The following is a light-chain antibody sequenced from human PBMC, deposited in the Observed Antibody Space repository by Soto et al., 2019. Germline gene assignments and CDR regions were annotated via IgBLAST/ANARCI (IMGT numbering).Light chain of an antibody. CDR1: QGINNL. V-gene: IGKV1-17*01. CDR3: LQHDTYPFT. CDR2: AAS. Sequence: DIQMTQSPSSLSASVGDRVTITCRASQGINNLLCWYQQGPGKAPKRLIYAASNLEGGVPSRFRGSGSGTEFTLTISSLQPEDFATYYFLQHDTYPFTFGPGTKVDVK. J-gene: IGKJ3*01.